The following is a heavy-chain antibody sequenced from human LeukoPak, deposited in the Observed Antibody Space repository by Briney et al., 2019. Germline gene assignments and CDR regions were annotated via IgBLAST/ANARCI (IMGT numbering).Heavy chain of an antibody. Sequence: ASVKVSCKASGYTFTGYYMHWVRQAPGQGLEWMGWINPNSGGTNYAQKFQGRVTMTRDTSISTAYMELSRLRSDDTAVYYCARVVGFPRHTKYYGMDVWGQGTTVTVSS. D-gene: IGHD2-15*01. CDR2: INPNSGGT. CDR3: ARVVGFPRHTKYYGMDV. V-gene: IGHV1-2*02. CDR1: GYTFTGYY. J-gene: IGHJ6*02.